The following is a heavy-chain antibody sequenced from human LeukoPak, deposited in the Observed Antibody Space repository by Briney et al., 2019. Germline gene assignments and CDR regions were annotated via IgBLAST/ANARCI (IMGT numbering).Heavy chain of an antibody. Sequence: SETLSLTCAVYGGSFSGYYWSWIRQPPGKGLEWIGEINHSGSTNYNPSLKSRVTISVDTSKNQFSLKLSSVTAADTAVYYCARRLSSSWYGDDAFDIWGQGTMVTVSS. CDR2: INHSGST. D-gene: IGHD6-13*01. CDR1: GGSFSGYY. V-gene: IGHV4-34*01. J-gene: IGHJ3*02. CDR3: ARRLSSSWYGDDAFDI.